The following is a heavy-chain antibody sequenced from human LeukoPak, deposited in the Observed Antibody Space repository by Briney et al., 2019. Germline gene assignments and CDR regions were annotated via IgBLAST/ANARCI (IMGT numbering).Heavy chain of an antibody. Sequence: ASVKVSCKASGYTFTGYYMHWVRQAPGQGLEWMGWINPDSGGTNYEQKFQGRLTMTRDTSISTAYMELSRLRSDDTAVYYCARGGVRIPVAGTHDYWGQGTLVTVSS. CDR3: ARGGVRIPVAGTHDY. D-gene: IGHD6-19*01. CDR1: GYTFTGYY. J-gene: IGHJ4*02. V-gene: IGHV1-2*02. CDR2: INPDSGGT.